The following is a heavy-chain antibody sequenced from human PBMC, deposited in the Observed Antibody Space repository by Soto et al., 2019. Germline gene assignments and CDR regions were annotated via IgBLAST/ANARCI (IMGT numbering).Heavy chain of an antibody. D-gene: IGHD6-6*01. CDR2: IYYSGIT. Sequence: QLQLQESGPGLVKPSETLSLTCTVSGGSISSSGYYWGWIRQPPGKGLEWIGSIYYSGITYCNPSLKSRVTISVDTSKNQFSLKLSSVTAADTAVYFCARHIYSIVGRLGWFDPWGQGTLVTVSS. J-gene: IGHJ5*02. CDR3: ARHIYSIVGRLGWFDP. V-gene: IGHV4-39*01. CDR1: GGSISSSGYY.